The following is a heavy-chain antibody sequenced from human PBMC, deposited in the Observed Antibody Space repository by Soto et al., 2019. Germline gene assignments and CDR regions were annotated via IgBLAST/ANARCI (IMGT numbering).Heavy chain of an antibody. V-gene: IGHV3-21*01. CDR2: ISSSSSYI. CDR1: GFTFSSYS. J-gene: IGHJ4*02. CDR3: ARENVLRFLEWLL. Sequence: GGSLRLSCAASGFTFSSYSMNWVRQAPGKGLEWVSSISSSSSYIYYADSVKGRFTISRDNAKNSLYLQMNSLRAEDTAVYYCARENVLRFLEWLLGGQGTLVTVSS. D-gene: IGHD3-3*01.